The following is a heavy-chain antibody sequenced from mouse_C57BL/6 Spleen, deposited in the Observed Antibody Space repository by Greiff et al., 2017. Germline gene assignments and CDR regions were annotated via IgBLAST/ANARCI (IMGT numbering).Heavy chain of an antibody. CDR3: ARDGVCAY. V-gene: IGHV3-6*01. Sequence: EVQLQQSGPGLVKPSQSLSLTCSVTGYSITSGYYWNWIRQFPGNKLEWMGYISYDGSNNYNPSLKNRISITRDTSKNQFFLKLNSVTTEDTATYYCARDGVCAYWGQGSLGTVSA. CDR2: ISYDGSN. CDR1: GYSITSGYY. J-gene: IGHJ3*01.